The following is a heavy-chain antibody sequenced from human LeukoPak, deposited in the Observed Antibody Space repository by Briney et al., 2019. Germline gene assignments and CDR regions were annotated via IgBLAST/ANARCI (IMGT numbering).Heavy chain of an antibody. CDR3: ARGSYYYGSGSYPPVDY. V-gene: IGHV3-21*01. D-gene: IGHD3-10*01. CDR1: GFTFSSYS. CDR2: ISSSSSYI. J-gene: IGHJ4*02. Sequence: GGSLRLSCAASGFTFSSYSMNWVRQAPGKGLEWVSSISSSSSYIYYADSVKGRFTISRDNAKNSLYLQMNSLRAEDTAVYYCARGSYYYGSGSYPPVDYWGQGTLVTVSS.